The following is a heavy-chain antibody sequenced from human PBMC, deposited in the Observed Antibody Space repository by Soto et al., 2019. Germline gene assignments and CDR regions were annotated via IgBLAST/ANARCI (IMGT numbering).Heavy chain of an antibody. V-gene: IGHV1-69*13. Sequence: GASVKVSCKASGGTFSSYAISWVRQAPGQGLEWMGGIIPIFGTANYAQKFQGRVTITADESTSTAYMELSSLRSEDTAVYYCARERSDYYGMDVWGQGTTVTVSS. CDR2: IIPIFGTA. J-gene: IGHJ6*02. CDR3: ARERSDYYGMDV. CDR1: GGTFSSYA.